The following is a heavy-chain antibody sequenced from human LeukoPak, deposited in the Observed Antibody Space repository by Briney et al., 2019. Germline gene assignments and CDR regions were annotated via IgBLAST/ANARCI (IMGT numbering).Heavy chain of an antibody. V-gene: IGHV4-59*08. CDR2: IFNSGGT. J-gene: IGHJ4*02. Sequence: SETLSLTCTVSGASISSYHWSWFRQPPGKGLEWTGSIFNSGGTNYSPSLKNRINVSRDTSKNQFSLRLTSVTAADTAVYYCARALGDYGDYVDYWGQGTLVTVSS. D-gene: IGHD4-17*01. CDR3: ARALGDYGDYVDY. CDR1: GASISSYH.